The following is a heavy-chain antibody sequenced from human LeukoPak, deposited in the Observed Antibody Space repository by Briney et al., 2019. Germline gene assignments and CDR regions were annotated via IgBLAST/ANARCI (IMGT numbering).Heavy chain of an antibody. D-gene: IGHD5-12*01. J-gene: IGHJ4*02. CDR3: AREISAYDSYYSH. CDR1: GFSFTSYW. Sequence: GGSLRLSCAASGFSFTSYWMHWVRQAPGKGLVWVSRINSDGSGTGYADSVKGRFTISRDNAKNTLYLQLNSLRAEDTAVYYCAREISAYDSYYSHWGQGTLVTVSS. V-gene: IGHV3-74*01. CDR2: INSDGSGT.